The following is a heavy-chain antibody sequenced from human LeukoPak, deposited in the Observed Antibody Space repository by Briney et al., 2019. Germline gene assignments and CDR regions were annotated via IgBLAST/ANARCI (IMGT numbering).Heavy chain of an antibody. Sequence: TGGSLRLSCAASGFTFRNAWMSWVRRAPGEGLEGVGRIKNKADGGTAEYAAPVKGRFTISRDDSKTTVYLQMNSLETEDTAMYYCTTEGLPGSFDYWGQGTLVTVSS. V-gene: IGHV3-15*01. CDR2: IKNKADGGTA. CDR1: GFTFRNAW. CDR3: TTEGLPGSFDY. J-gene: IGHJ4*02. D-gene: IGHD4-11*01.